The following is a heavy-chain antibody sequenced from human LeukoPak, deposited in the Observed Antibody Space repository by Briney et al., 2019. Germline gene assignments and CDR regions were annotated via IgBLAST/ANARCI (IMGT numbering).Heavy chain of an antibody. Sequence: GGSLRLSCAGSGFTFSSNWMSWIRQAPGKGLEWVANIKQDGSQRNYVDSVKGRFTISRDNAENSQYLQMNSLRAAETAVYYCTTDSSWSFQDWGQGTLVTVSS. CDR1: GFTFSSNW. V-gene: IGHV3-7*01. CDR2: IKQDGSQR. J-gene: IGHJ1*01. CDR3: TTDSSWSFQD. D-gene: IGHD3-3*01.